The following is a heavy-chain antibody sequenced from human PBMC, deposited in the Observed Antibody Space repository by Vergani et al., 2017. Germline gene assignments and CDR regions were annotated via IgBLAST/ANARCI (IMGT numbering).Heavy chain of an antibody. Sequence: QVQLVESGGGVVQPGRSLRLSCAASGFTFSSYAMHWVRQAPGKGLEWVAVISYDGSNKYYADSVKGRFTISRDNSKNTLYLQMNSLRAEDTAVYYCARDREYYDFWSGYYRGTDYWGQGTLVTVSS. CDR2: ISYDGSNK. J-gene: IGHJ4*02. V-gene: IGHV3-30*01. D-gene: IGHD3-3*01. CDR3: ARDREYYDFWSGYYRGTDY. CDR1: GFTFSSYA.